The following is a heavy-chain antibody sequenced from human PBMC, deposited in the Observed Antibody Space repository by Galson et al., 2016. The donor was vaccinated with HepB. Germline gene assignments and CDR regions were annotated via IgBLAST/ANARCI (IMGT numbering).Heavy chain of an antibody. J-gene: IGHJ4*02. CDR2: IRSSGST. CDR3: ARNPPWFGELFEY. V-gene: IGHV4-61*01. Sequence: SETLSLTCTVSGGSVNSNNYYWSWIRQPPGKRLEWIGYIRSSGSTNYNPSLKSRVTISEDTSKNQFSLKLSSVTAADTAVYYWARNPPWFGELFEYWGQGTLVTVSS. CDR1: GGSVNSNNYY. D-gene: IGHD3-10*01.